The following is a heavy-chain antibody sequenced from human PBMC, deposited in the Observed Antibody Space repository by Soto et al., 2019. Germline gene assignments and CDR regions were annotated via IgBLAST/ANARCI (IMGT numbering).Heavy chain of an antibody. Sequence: GGSLRLSCTTSGFNLNDFGIHWVRQAPGKGLEWVALIWYDGNRKNYVDSVKGRFTISRDSSKNTVYLQMNSLRAEDTAVYYCAKENTPPYFDYWGQGALVTVSS. V-gene: IGHV3-33*06. CDR2: IWYDGNRK. D-gene: IGHD2-15*01. J-gene: IGHJ4*02. CDR3: AKENTPPYFDY. CDR1: GFNLNDFG.